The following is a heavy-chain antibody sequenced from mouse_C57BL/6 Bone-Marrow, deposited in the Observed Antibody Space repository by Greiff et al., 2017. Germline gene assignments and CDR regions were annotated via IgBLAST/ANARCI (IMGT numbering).Heavy chain of an antibody. CDR2: IRYSCST. CDR3: ARYVTAYYFDY. V-gene: IGHV3-8*01. J-gene: IGHJ2*01. Sequence: EVKLMESGPGLAKPSQTLSLTCSVTGYSITSDYWNWIWKFPGTKLEYIGYIRYSCSTYYNPPPNIRISITRDTSKNQYYLQWNSVTTDDTASYYCARYVTAYYFDYWGQGTTLTVSS. CDR1: GYSITSDY. D-gene: IGHD1-2*01.